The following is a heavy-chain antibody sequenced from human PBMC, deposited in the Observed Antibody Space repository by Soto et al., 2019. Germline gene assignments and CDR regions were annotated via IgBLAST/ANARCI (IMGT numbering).Heavy chain of an antibody. CDR2: ISSSSSTI. Sequence: EVQLVESGGGLVQPGGSLRLSCAASGFTFSSYSMNWVRQAPGKGLEWVSYISSSSSTIYYADSVKGRFTISRDNAKNSLYLHMNSLRDEDTAVYYCARDHLRDILTGYYTYYFDYWGQGTLVTVSS. CDR3: ARDHLRDILTGYYTYYFDY. D-gene: IGHD3-9*01. J-gene: IGHJ4*02. V-gene: IGHV3-48*02. CDR1: GFTFSSYS.